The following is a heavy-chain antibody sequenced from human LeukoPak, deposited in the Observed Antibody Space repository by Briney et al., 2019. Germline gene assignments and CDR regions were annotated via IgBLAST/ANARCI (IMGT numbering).Heavy chain of an antibody. D-gene: IGHD1-26*01. V-gene: IGHV4-59*08. CDR3: ARLRYAGSYVDY. CDR1: NDSFNSYY. CDR2: IYSSGST. J-gene: IGHJ4*02. Sequence: PSETLSLTCTVSNDSFNSYYWSWFRQPPGKGLECIASIYSSGSTNYNPSLKNRVTISVDTSKNQFSLQLSSVTAADTAVYYRARLRYAGSYVDYWGQGTLVTVSS.